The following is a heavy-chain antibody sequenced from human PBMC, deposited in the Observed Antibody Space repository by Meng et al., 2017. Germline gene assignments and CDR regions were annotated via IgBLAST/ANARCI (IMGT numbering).Heavy chain of an antibody. J-gene: IGHJ4*02. D-gene: IGHD2-21*02. CDR3: AREGPCGGDCSGFDY. V-gene: IGHV1-69*13. Sequence: VKGGMSGAEGKKPGASVKVSCKASGGTFSSNAISWVRQAPGQGLEWMGGIIPIFGTANYAQKFQGRVTITADESTSTAYMELSSLRSEDTAVYYCAREGPCGGDCSGFDYWGQGTLVTVFS. CDR2: IIPIFGTA. CDR1: GGTFSSNA.